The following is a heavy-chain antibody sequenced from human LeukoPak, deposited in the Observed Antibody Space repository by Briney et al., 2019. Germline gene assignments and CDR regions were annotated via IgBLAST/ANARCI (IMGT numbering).Heavy chain of an antibody. J-gene: IGHJ4*02. D-gene: IGHD6-13*01. Sequence: PGGSLRLSCAASGFTFSGYWMSWVRQAPGKGLEWVANIKQDGSEKYYVDSVKGRFTISRDNAKNSLYLQVNSLIAEDTAVYYCARDWVRSSCTDWGQGTLVTVSS. CDR2: IKQDGSEK. CDR1: GFTFSGYW. V-gene: IGHV3-7*01. CDR3: ARDWVRSSCTD.